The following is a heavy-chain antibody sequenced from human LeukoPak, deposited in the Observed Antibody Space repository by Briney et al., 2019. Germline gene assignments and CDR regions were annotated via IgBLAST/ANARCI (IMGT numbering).Heavy chain of an antibody. J-gene: IGHJ6*02. CDR2: IKQDGSEK. CDR1: GFTFSSFW. CDR3: ARDRFFGMDV. V-gene: IGHV3-7*01. Sequence: GGSLRLSCAASGFTFSSFWMSWVRQAPGKGLEWVANIKQDGSEKYFVDSVKGRFTISRDNAKNTLYLQMNSLRAEDTAVYYCARDRFFGMDVWGQGTTVTVSS.